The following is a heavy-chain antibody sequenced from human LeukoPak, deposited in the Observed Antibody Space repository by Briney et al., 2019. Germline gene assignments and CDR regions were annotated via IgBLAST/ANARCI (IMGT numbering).Heavy chain of an antibody. CDR1: GFTFSSYE. J-gene: IGHJ6*03. V-gene: IGHV3-48*03. CDR2: IRSSGSTI. D-gene: IGHD5-18*01. CDR3: ARVGYSYGYSYYYYYMDV. Sequence: SGGSLRLSCAASGFTFSSYEMNWVRQAPGKGLEWVSYIRSSGSTIYYADSVKGRFTISRDNAKNSLYLQMNSLRAEDTAVYYCARVGYSYGYSYYYYYMDVWGKGTTVTVSS.